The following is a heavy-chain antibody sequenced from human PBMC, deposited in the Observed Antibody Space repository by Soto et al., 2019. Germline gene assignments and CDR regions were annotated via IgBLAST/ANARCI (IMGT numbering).Heavy chain of an antibody. CDR2: ISGSGGST. D-gene: IGHD3-10*01. V-gene: IGHV3-23*01. CDR3: AKSLRGVIIDFDY. J-gene: IGHJ4*02. Sequence: EVQLLESGGGLVQPGGSLRLSCAASGFTFSSNAMSWVRQAPGKGLEWVSGISGSGGSTYYVDSVKGRFTISRDNSKNTLYLQMNSLRAEDTAVYYCAKSLRGVIIDFDYWGQGTLVTVSS. CDR1: GFTFSSNA.